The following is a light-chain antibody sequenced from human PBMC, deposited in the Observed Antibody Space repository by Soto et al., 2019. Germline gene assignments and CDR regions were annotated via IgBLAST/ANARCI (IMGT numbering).Light chain of an antibody. CDR2: YNN. J-gene: IGLJ1*01. V-gene: IGLV1-47*02. Sequence: QSVLIQPPSVSGSPGQSVTISCSGGDSNIGSNSVYWYQHLPRMAPKLLIYYNNQRPSGVPDRFSGSRSGTSASLAIVGLRSEDEAVYYCAAWDASLSACVFGNGTKVTVL. CDR3: AAWDASLSACV. CDR1: DSNIGSNS.